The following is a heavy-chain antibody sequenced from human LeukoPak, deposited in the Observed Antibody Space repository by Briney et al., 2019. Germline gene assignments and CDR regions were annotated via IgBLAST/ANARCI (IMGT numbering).Heavy chain of an antibody. D-gene: IGHD2-15*01. CDR3: ARPYCSGGSCYHDAFDI. Sequence: KVSCKASGYTFTSYYMHWVRQMPGKGLEWMGIIYPGDSDTRYSPSFQGQVTISADKSISTAYLQWSSLKASDTAMYYCARPYCSGGSCYHDAFDIWGQGTMVTVSS. CDR1: GYTFTSYY. J-gene: IGHJ3*02. V-gene: IGHV5-51*01. CDR2: IYPGDSDT.